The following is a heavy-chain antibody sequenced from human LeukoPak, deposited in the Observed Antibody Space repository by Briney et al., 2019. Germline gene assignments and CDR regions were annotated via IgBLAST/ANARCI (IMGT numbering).Heavy chain of an antibody. CDR1: GGSFSGYY. CDR3: ARGRRWELLGPCFDY. V-gene: IGHV4-34*01. CDR2: INHSGST. D-gene: IGHD1-26*01. J-gene: IGHJ4*02. Sequence: SETLSLTCAVYGGSFSGYYRSWIRQPPGKGLEWIGEINHSGSTNYNPSLKSRVTISVDTSKNQFSLKLSSVTAADTAVYYCARGRRWELLGPCFDYWGQGTLVTVSS.